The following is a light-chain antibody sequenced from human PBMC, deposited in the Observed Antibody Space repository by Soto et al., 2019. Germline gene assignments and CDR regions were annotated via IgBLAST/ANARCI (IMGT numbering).Light chain of an antibody. CDR3: QKYNSAPLT. Sequence: DAEMTQSPSSLSASLGDRATITCRASQGIAPYLAWFQQKPGKVPRLLIYATSTLQSGVPSRFSGSGSGTDFTLTISSLQPEDVATYYCQKYNSAPLTFGGGTKVEIK. V-gene: IGKV1-27*01. J-gene: IGKJ4*01. CDR2: ATS. CDR1: QGIAPY.